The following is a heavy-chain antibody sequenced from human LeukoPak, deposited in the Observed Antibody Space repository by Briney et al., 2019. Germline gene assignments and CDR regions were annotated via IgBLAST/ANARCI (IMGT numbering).Heavy chain of an antibody. CDR2: IQYSGST. D-gene: IGHD3-22*01. CDR3: ARDLTRYYYYDSSGSTDAFDI. V-gene: IGHV4-59*12. CDR1: GGSISSYY. Sequence: SETLSLTCTVSGGSISSYYWSWIRQPPGKGLEWIGYIQYSGSTNYNPSLKSRVTMSVDTSKNQFSLKLSSVTAADTAVYYCARDLTRYYYYDSSGSTDAFDIWGQGTMVTVSS. J-gene: IGHJ3*02.